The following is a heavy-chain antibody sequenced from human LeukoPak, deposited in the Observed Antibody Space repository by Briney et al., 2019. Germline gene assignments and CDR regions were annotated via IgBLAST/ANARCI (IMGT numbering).Heavy chain of an antibody. Sequence: GGSLRLSCAASGFSFSATWMHWVRQSPGKGLVWVARITSDGFSTTYAESVKGRFTISRDNAKNTLYLQMNSLKTEDTAVYYCTTEGLWSYYYGSGSHYYYYYYMDVWGKGTTVTVSS. J-gene: IGHJ6*03. CDR1: GFSFSATW. V-gene: IGHV3-74*03. D-gene: IGHD3-10*01. CDR3: TTEGLWSYYYGSGSHYYYYYYMDV. CDR2: ITSDGFST.